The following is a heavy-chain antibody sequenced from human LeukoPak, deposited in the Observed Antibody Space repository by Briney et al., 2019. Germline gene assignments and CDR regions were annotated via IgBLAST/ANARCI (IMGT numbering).Heavy chain of an antibody. Sequence: ETLSLTCTVCGGSFSGYYWRYIRQPPGKGLEWVSAISGSGGSTYYADSVKGRFTISRDNSKNTLYLQMNSLRAEDTAVYYCAKELAPQHGRPDYWGQGTLVTVSS. D-gene: IGHD3-3*02. CDR2: ISGSGGST. J-gene: IGHJ4*02. CDR1: GGSFSGYY. V-gene: IGHV3-23*01. CDR3: AKELAPQHGRPDY.